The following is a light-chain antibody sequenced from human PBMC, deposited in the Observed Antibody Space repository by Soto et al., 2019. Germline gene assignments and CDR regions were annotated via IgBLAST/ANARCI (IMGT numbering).Light chain of an antibody. CDR2: AVS. Sequence: QSVLTQPASVSGSPGQSITISCSGTSSDIGSYNHVAWYQQFPGKSPKLMIYAVSKRPSGVPDRFSGSKSGNTASLTVSGLQAEDEADYYCTSYVGSSNVNWVFGGGTQLTVL. CDR3: TSYVGSSNVNWV. V-gene: IGLV2-8*01. CDR1: SSDIGSYNH. J-gene: IGLJ3*02.